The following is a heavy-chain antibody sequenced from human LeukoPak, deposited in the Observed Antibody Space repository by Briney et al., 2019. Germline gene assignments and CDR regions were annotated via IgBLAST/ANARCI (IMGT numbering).Heavy chain of an antibody. CDR1: GGSISSSSYY. J-gene: IGHJ4*02. CDR2: IYYSGST. V-gene: IGHV4-39*07. CDR3: AGDSYGYFYFDY. Sequence: SETLSLTCTVSGGSISSSSYYWGWIRQPPGKGLEWIGSIYYSGSTYYNLSLKSRVTISVDTSKNQFSLKLSSVTAADTAVYYCAGDSYGYFYFDYWGQGTLVTVSS. D-gene: IGHD5-18*01.